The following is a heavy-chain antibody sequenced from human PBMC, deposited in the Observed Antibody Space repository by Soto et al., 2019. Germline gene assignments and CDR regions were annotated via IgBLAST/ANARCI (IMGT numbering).Heavy chain of an antibody. D-gene: IGHD2-8*01. Sequence: GGSLRLSCAASGFTFSSYAMSWVRQAPGKGLEWVSAISGSGGSTYYADSVKGRFTISRDNSKNTLYLQMNSLRAEDTAVYYCAKVEYANHYYYYYYMDVWGKGTTVTVSS. J-gene: IGHJ6*03. CDR3: AKVEYANHYYYYYYMDV. V-gene: IGHV3-23*01. CDR1: GFTFSSYA. CDR2: ISGSGGST.